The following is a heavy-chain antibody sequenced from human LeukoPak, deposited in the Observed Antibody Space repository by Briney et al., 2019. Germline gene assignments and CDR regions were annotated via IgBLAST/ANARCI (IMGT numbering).Heavy chain of an antibody. V-gene: IGHV4-59*01. J-gene: IGHJ4*02. CDR1: GGSISSYY. CDR3: AKDPASYYYDGSGYYYGG. D-gene: IGHD3-22*01. CDR2: IYYSGST. Sequence: SETLSLTCTVSGGSISSYYWSWIRQPPGKGLEWIGYIYYSGSTNYNPSLKSRVTISVDTSKNQFSLKLSSVTAEDTAVYYCAKDPASYYYDGSGYYYGGWGQGTLVTVSS.